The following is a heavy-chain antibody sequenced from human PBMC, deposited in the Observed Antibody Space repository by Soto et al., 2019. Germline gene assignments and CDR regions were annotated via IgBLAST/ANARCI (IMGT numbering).Heavy chain of an antibody. V-gene: IGHV2-5*01. CDR1: GFSLSTSGVG. D-gene: IGHD3-9*01. Sequence: SGPTLVNPTQTLTLTCTFSGFSLSTSGVGVGWIRQPPGKALEWLALIYWNDDKRYSPSLKSRLTITKDTSKNQVVLTMTNMDPVDTATYYCARHREYYDILTGYFPYNWFDPWGQGTLVTVPQ. CDR2: IYWNDDK. CDR3: ARHREYYDILTGYFPYNWFDP. J-gene: IGHJ5*02.